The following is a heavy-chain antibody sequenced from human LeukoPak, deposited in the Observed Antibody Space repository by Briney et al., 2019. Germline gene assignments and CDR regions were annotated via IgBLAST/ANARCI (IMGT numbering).Heavy chain of an antibody. CDR2: INPNSGGT. J-gene: IGHJ4*02. Sequence: ASVKVSCKPSGYTFSDYYLHWVRQAPGQGPEWMGWINPNSGGTNYAQNFQGRVTLTRDTSISTAYMELSGLRSDDTAVYYCARDPSTSYYLDSWGRGTQVTVAS. CDR1: GYTFSDYY. V-gene: IGHV1-2*02. D-gene: IGHD6-6*01. CDR3: ARDPSTSYYLDS.